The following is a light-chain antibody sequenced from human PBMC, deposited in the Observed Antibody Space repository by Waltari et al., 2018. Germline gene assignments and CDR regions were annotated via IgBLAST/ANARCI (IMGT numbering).Light chain of an antibody. CDR2: AVS. Sequence: QSALTQPASVSGSPGQSITIPCTGTSSDVGTYKRASWYQQHPGKAPKLMIYAVSKRPSGVSDRFSGSKSGDMASLTISGLQPEDEAEYFCSSYAGSSKGVFGGGTKVTVL. J-gene: IGLJ2*01. V-gene: IGLV2-23*02. CDR1: SSDVGTYKR. CDR3: SSYAGSSKGV.